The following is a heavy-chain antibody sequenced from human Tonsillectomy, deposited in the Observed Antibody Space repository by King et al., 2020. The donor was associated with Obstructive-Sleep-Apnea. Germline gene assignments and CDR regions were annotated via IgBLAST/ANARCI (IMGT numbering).Heavy chain of an antibody. Sequence: VQLVESGGGAVQPGRSLRLSCAASGFTFSTYAMNWVRQAPGKGLEWMAVISYGGINKYYADSVKGRLTISRDNSKNTLYLQMNSLRAEDTAVYYCARERIYYYDSSGSFDYWGQGTLVTVSS. V-gene: IGHV3-30-3*01. D-gene: IGHD3-22*01. CDR2: ISYGGINK. CDR1: GFTFSTYA. CDR3: ARERIYYYDSSGSFDY. J-gene: IGHJ4*02.